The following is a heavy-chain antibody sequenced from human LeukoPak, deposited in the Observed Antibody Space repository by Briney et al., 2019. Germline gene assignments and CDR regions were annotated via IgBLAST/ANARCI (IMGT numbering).Heavy chain of an antibody. D-gene: IGHD3-16*01. CDR2: IGTAGDT. CDR1: GFSFSRSD. J-gene: IGHJ4*02. Sequence: PGGSLRLSCVASGFSFSRSDMHWVRQVTGKGLEWVSGIGTAGDTFYPGSVKGRFTISRENGKNSLYLQMNSLRAEDTAVYYCARDLYSMIFDYWGQGTLVTVSS. CDR3: ARDLYSMIFDY. V-gene: IGHV3-13*01.